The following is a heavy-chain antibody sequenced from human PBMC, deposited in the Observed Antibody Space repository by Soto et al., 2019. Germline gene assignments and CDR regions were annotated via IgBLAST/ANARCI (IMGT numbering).Heavy chain of an antibody. CDR1: GYTFTSYD. Sequence: QVQLVQSGAEVKKPGASVKVSCKASGYTFTSYDINWVRQATGQVLEWMGWMNPNSGNTGYAQKFQGRVTMTRNTSISTAYMALSSLRSEDTAVYYCARALRSSSSSRGFGYWGQGTLATVSS. V-gene: IGHV1-8*01. J-gene: IGHJ4*02. CDR3: ARALRSSSSSRGFGY. CDR2: MNPNSGNT. D-gene: IGHD6-13*01.